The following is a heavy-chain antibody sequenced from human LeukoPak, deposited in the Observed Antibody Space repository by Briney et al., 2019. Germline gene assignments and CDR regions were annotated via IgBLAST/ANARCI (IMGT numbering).Heavy chain of an antibody. V-gene: IGHV4-30-4*01. D-gene: IGHD5-18*01. Sequence: PSETLSLTCTVSGGSISSGDYYWSWIRQPPGKGLEWIGYIYYSGSTYYNPSLKSRVTISVDTSKNQFSLKLSSVTAADTAVYYCARERSGYSYGYFRPHLGYYFDYWGQGTLVTVSS. CDR1: GGSISSGDYY. CDR2: IYYSGST. CDR3: ARERSGYSYGYFRPHLGYYFDY. J-gene: IGHJ4*02.